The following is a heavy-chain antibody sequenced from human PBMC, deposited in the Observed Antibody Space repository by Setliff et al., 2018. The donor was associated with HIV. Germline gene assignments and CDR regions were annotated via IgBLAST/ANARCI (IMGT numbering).Heavy chain of an antibody. CDR2: IWYDERNK. Sequence: GGSLRLSCTGYGFSFSSYGMHWVRQAPGRGLEWVALIWYDERNKYYGDSVKGRFTVSRDNTKNTLYLHMNGLGPEDTAVYYCAKDVEFFPVPDSSGDVDYWGQGTLVTVSS. J-gene: IGHJ4*02. D-gene: IGHD3-22*01. V-gene: IGHV3-30*02. CDR1: GFSFSSYG. CDR3: AKDVEFFPVPDSSGDVDY.